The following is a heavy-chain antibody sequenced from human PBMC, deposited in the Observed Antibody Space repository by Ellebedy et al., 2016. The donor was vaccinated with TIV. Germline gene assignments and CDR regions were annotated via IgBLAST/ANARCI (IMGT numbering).Heavy chain of an antibody. J-gene: IGHJ4*02. V-gene: IGHV1-24*01. CDR3: ATVNRWFGVMKPYYFDY. D-gene: IGHD3-10*01. Sequence: AASVKVSCKVSGYTLTELSMHWVRQAPGKGLEWMGGFDPEDGETIYAQKFQGRVTMTEDTSTDTAYMELSSLRSEDTAVYYCATVNRWFGVMKPYYFDYWGQGTLVTVSS. CDR1: GYTLTELS. CDR2: FDPEDGET.